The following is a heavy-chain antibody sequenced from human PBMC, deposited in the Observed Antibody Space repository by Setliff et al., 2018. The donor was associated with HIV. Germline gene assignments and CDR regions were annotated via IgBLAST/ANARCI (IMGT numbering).Heavy chain of an antibody. V-gene: IGHV4-38-2*02. D-gene: IGHD3-16*01. Sequence: SETLSLTCTVPGYSISSGYYWAWIRQTPGKGLEWIGHIYHAGNTYYNPSLKSRVTISVDTSKNQISLRLNSPTAADTALYYCARGTSLNVVPDAFDIWGQGTMVT. J-gene: IGHJ3*02. CDR2: IYHAGNT. CDR3: ARGTSLNVVPDAFDI. CDR1: GYSISSGYY.